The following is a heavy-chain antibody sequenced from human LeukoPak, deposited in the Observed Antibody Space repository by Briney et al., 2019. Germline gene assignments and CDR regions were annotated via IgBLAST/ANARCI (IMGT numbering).Heavy chain of an antibody. CDR3: AKSKEIAAAGELLDY. CDR1: GFTFSSYA. D-gene: IGHD6-13*01. J-gene: IGHJ4*02. Sequence: TGGSLRLSCAVSGFTFSSYAMSWVRQAPGKGLEWASAISGSGGTTYYADSVKGRFTISRDNSKNTLYLQMNSLRAEDTAVYYCAKSKEIAAAGELLDYWGQGTLVTVSS. CDR2: ISGSGGTT. V-gene: IGHV3-23*01.